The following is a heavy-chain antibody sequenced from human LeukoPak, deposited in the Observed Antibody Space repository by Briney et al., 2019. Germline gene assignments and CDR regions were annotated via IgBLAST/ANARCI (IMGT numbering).Heavy chain of an antibody. CDR3: ARDRRGGDYEGHFDY. D-gene: IGHD4-17*01. CDR2: TSGSGGTT. CDR1: GFTFSSYA. J-gene: IGHJ4*02. Sequence: PGGSLRLSCAASGFTFSSYAMSWVRQAPGKGLEWVSDTSGSGGTTYYADSVKGRFTISRDNSKNTLYLQMNSLRAEDTAVYYCARDRRGGDYEGHFDYWGQGTLVTVSS. V-gene: IGHV3-23*01.